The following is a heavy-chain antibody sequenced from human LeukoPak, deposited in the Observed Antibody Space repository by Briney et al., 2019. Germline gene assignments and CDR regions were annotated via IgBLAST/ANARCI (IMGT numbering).Heavy chain of an antibody. CDR2: IIPIFGTA. CDR1: GGTFSSYA. D-gene: IGHD3-10*01. Sequence: SVKVSCKASGGTFSSYAISWVRQAPGQGLEWMGGIIPIFGTANYAQKFQGRVTMTEDTSTDTAYMELSSLRSEDTAVYYCATIWFGELSWGQGTLVTVSS. V-gene: IGHV1-69*06. J-gene: IGHJ4*02. CDR3: ATIWFGELS.